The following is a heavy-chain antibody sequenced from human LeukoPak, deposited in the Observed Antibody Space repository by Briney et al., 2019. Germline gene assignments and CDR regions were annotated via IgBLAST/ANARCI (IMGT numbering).Heavy chain of an antibody. V-gene: IGHV1-69*05. CDR1: GGTFSSYA. D-gene: IGHD4-17*01. Sequence: SVKVSCKASGGTFSSYAISWVRQAPGQGLEWMGGIIPIFGTANYAQKFQGRVTITTDESTSTAYMELSSLRSEDTAVYYCAFNSDYGDYAGDYWGQGTLVTVSS. CDR3: AFNSDYGDYAGDY. J-gene: IGHJ4*02. CDR2: IIPIFGTA.